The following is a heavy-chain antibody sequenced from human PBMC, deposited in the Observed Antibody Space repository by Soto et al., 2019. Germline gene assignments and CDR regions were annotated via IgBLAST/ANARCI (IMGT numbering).Heavy chain of an antibody. J-gene: IGHJ4*02. D-gene: IGHD6-19*01. CDR1: GYTFTDYD. Sequence: ASVKFSCKASGYTFTDYDLHWVRQAPGQGLEWLGSINPRNGDTFFARKFQSRVTMTRDTSITTVYMRLTSLTSLDTTIYYCARHRFTSGSDYFDSWGQGTLVTVS. V-gene: IGHV1-2*02. CDR3: ARHRFTSGSDYFDS. CDR2: INPRNGDT.